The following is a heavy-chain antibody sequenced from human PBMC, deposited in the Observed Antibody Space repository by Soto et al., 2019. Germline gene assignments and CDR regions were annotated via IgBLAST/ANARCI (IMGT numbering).Heavy chain of an antibody. Sequence: PGGSLILSCAASGFTFYDYAMHWVWQAPGKGLEWVSGISWNSGSIGYADSVKGRFTISRDNAKNSLYLQMNSLRAEDTALYYCAKDLKYNWNYGDFDYWGQGTLVTVSS. CDR2: ISWNSGSI. D-gene: IGHD1-7*01. V-gene: IGHV3-9*01. J-gene: IGHJ4*02. CDR1: GFTFYDYA. CDR3: AKDLKYNWNYGDFDY.